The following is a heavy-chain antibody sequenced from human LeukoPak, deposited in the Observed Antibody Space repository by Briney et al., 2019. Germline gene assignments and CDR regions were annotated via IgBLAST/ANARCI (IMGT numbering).Heavy chain of an antibody. D-gene: IGHD3-10*01. J-gene: IGHJ4*02. V-gene: IGHV3-11*01. CDR3: AREIEGDYGSGTFFDH. CDR1: GFTLTNYW. CDR2: ISSGGSTI. Sequence: GGSLRLSCAASGFTLTNYWMGWIRQAPGKGLEWISYISSGGSTISYADSVRGRFTISRDNAKNSLYLQMNSLRAEDTAVYYCAREIEGDYGSGTFFDHWGQGNMVTVSS.